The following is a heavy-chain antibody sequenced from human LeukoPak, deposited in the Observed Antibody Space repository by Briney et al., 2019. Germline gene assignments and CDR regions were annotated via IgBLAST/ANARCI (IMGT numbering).Heavy chain of an antibody. V-gene: IGHV3-15*01. CDR2: IKSKTDGGTT. D-gene: IGHD4-17*01. CDR3: TTVKDDYGDYGKVD. Sequence: GGSLRLSCAASGFTFSNAWMSWVRQAPGKGLEWVGRIKSKTDGGTTDYAAPVKGRFTISRDDSKNTLYPQMNSLKTEDTAVYYCTTVKDDYGDYGKVDWGQGTLVTVSS. CDR1: GFTFSNAW. J-gene: IGHJ4*02.